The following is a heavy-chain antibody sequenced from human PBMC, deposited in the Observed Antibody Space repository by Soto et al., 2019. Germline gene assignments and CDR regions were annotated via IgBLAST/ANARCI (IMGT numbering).Heavy chain of an antibody. D-gene: IGHD6-19*01. V-gene: IGHV4-4*02. Sequence: QVQLQESGPGLVKPSETLSLTCAVSGDSISSNHWWSWVRQPPGKGLEWIGEIYPSGTTNYYPSPKRRVTMSKDKSKTHLSLKMTSGAAANTAVYYCARHIAVAGTRGFAYWGQGTLVSVSS. CDR1: GDSISSNHW. CDR2: IYPSGTT. CDR3: ARHIAVAGTRGFAY. J-gene: IGHJ4*02.